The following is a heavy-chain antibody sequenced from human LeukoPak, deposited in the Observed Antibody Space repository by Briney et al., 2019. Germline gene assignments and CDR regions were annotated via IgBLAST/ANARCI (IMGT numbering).Heavy chain of an antibody. CDR2: INTNTGNP. J-gene: IGHJ5*02. D-gene: IGHD2-2*02. Sequence: GASVKVSCKASGYTLTTYGMNWVRQAPGQGLEWMGWINTNTGNPTYAQGFAGRFVFSLDTSVSTAYLQINSLKAEDTAVYYCARDRVYPQTWFDPWGQGTPVTVSS. CDR1: GYTLTTYG. V-gene: IGHV7-4-1*02. CDR3: ARDRVYPQTWFDP.